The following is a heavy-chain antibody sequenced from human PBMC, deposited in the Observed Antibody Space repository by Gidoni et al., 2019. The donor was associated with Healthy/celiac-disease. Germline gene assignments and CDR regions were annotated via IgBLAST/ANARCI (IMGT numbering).Heavy chain of an antibody. CDR3: ARDLSPLLGHDAFDI. V-gene: IGHV4-4*02. D-gene: IGHD1-26*01. Sequence: QVQLQASGPGLVKPSGTLSLTCAVSGGSISSSNWWSWVRQPPGKGLEWIGEIYHSGSTNYNPSLKSRVTISVDKSKNQFSLKLSSVTAADTAVYYCARDLSPLLGHDAFDIWGQGTMVTVSS. J-gene: IGHJ3*02. CDR1: GGSISSSNW. CDR2: IYHSGST.